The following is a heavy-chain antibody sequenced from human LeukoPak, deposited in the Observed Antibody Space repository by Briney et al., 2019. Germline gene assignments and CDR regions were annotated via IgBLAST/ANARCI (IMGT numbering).Heavy chain of an antibody. Sequence: GGSLRLSCAASGFIFSNDAMHWVRQAPGKGLEWVAFIWFDGSNKHYADSVKGRFTISRDNSEDTLYLQMNSLRAEDTAVYYCARDKIVGATKNDYWGQGILVTVSS. CDR3: ARDKIVGATKNDY. CDR2: IWFDGSNK. J-gene: IGHJ4*02. CDR1: GFIFSNDA. D-gene: IGHD1-26*01. V-gene: IGHV3-33*01.